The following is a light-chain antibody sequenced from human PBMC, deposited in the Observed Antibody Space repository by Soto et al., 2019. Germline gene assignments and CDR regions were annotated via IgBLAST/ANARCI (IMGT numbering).Light chain of an antibody. V-gene: IGLV2-14*01. Sequence: QSALTQPASVSGSPGQSITISCTGTSSDVGGYNYVSWYQQHPGKAPKLMIYEVSNRPSGVSNRFSGSKSGNAASLTISGXXXXXXXDYXCSSYTSSSTKVFGTGTKLTVL. CDR2: EVS. CDR3: SSYTSSSTKV. J-gene: IGLJ1*01. CDR1: SSDVGGYNY.